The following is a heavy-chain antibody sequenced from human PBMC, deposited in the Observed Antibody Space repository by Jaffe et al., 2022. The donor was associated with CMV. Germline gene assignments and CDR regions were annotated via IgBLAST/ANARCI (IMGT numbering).Heavy chain of an antibody. V-gene: IGHV1-69*09. Sequence: QVQLVQSGAEVKKPGSSVKVSCKASGGTFSSYAISWVRQAPGQGLEWMGRIIPILGIANYAQKFQGRVTITADKSTSTAYMELSSLRSEDTAVYYCARDRELGMTTVTTPYWFDPWGQGTLVTVSS. CDR1: GGTFSSYA. CDR3: ARDRELGMTTVTTPYWFDP. J-gene: IGHJ5*02. D-gene: IGHD4-4*01. CDR2: IIPILGIA.